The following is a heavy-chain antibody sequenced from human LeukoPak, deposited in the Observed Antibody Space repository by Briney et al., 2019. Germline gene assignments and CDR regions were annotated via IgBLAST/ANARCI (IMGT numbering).Heavy chain of an antibody. CDR1: GLTFSSFS. CDR3: ARDVVGATYFD. V-gene: IGHV3-53*01. J-gene: IGHJ4*02. CDR2: IYSGGST. D-gene: IGHD1-26*01. Sequence: PGGSLRLSCAASGLTFSSFSMIWVRQAPGKGLEWVSIIYSGGSTSYADSVKGRFTISRDNSKNTLYLQMNSLRAEDTAVYYCARDVVGATYFDWGQGTLVTVSS.